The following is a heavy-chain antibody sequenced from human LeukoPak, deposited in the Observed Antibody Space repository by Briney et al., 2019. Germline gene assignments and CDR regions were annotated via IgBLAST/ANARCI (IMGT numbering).Heavy chain of an antibody. CDR1: GYNFTSYW. V-gene: IGHV5-51*01. CDR3: ARPQSNHSSGSSAYYVGAFDI. Sequence: GESLKISCKGSGYNFTSYWVGWVRQMPGKGLEWMGIIYPGDSDTRYSPSFQGQVTISADRSITTAYLQWITLKASDTAMYYCARPQSNHSSGSSAYYVGAFDIWGQGTMVTVSS. D-gene: IGHD3-22*01. CDR2: IYPGDSDT. J-gene: IGHJ3*02.